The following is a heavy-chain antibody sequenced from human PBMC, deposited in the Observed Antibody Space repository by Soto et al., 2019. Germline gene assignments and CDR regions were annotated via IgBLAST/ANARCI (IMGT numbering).Heavy chain of an antibody. D-gene: IGHD6-19*01. V-gene: IGHV4-34*01. CDR1: GGSFSGYY. CDR2: INHSGST. J-gene: IGHJ3*02. CDR3: ASKIAVAGFDAFDI. Sequence: PSETLSLTCAVYGGSFSGYYWIWIRQPPGKGLEWIGEINHSGSTNYNPSLKSRVTISVDTSKNQFSPKLSSVTAADTAVYYCASKIAVAGFDAFDIWGQGTMVTVSS.